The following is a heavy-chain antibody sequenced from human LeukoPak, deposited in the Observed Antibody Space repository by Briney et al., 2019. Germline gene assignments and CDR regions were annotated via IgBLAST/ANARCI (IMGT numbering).Heavy chain of an antibody. V-gene: IGHV1-8*01. Sequence: GASVNVSCKASGYTFTSYDLNWVRQATGQGLEWMGWMNPNSGNTGYAQKFQGRVTMTRNTSISTAYMELSSLRSEDTAVYYCARGFTVTDNWFDPWGQGTLVTVSS. CDR3: ARGFTVTDNWFDP. CDR1: GYTFTSYD. CDR2: MNPNSGNT. J-gene: IGHJ5*02. D-gene: IGHD4-17*01.